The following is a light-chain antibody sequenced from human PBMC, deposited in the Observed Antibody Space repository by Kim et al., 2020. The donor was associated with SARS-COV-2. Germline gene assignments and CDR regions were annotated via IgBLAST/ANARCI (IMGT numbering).Light chain of an antibody. CDR2: VNNDGSH. Sequence: AAIKLTYTLSSGRSNNAIAWHQQKPGKGHRHRMKVNNDGSHSKGDGIPDRFSGSSYGAERYLAVSSLQSEDEADYYCQTWGAGVWVFGGGTQLTVL. V-gene: IGLV4-69*01. CDR3: QTWGAGVWV. CDR1: SGRSNNA. J-gene: IGLJ3*02.